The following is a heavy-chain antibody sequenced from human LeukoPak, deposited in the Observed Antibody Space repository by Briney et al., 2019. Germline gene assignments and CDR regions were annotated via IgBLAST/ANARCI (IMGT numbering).Heavy chain of an antibody. J-gene: IGHJ5*02. V-gene: IGHV1-18*01. CDR2: ISAYNGNT. CDR3: ARDRGTYYYGSNWFDP. Sequence: ASVKVSCKASGYTFTSYGISWVRQAPGHALEWMGWISAYNGNTNYAQKLQGRVTMTTDTSTSTAYMELRSLRSDDTAVYYCARDRGTYYYGSNWFDPWGQGTLVTVSS. CDR1: GYTFTSYG. D-gene: IGHD3-10*01.